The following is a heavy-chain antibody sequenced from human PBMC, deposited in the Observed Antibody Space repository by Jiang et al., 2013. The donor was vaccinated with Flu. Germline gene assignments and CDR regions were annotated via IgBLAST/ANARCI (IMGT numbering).Heavy chain of an antibody. V-gene: IGHV1-46*03. CDR3: AKAYGSGSYYIGDAFDI. Sequence: AEVKKPGASVKVSCKASGYTFTSYYMHWVRQAPGQGLEWMGIINPSGGSTSYAQKFQGRVTMTRDTSTSTVYMELSSLRSEDTAVYYCAKAYGSGSYYIGDAFDIWGQGTMVTVSS. CDR2: INPSGGST. D-gene: IGHD3-10*01. CDR1: GYTFTSYY. J-gene: IGHJ3*02.